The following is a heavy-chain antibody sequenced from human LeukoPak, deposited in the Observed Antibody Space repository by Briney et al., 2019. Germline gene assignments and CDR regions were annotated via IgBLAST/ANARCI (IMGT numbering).Heavy chain of an antibody. CDR2: IIPIFGTA. CDR3: ARGWAIYCSSTSCPSPYNWFDP. CDR1: GGTFSSYA. D-gene: IGHD2-2*01. J-gene: IGHJ5*02. Sequence: ASVKVSCKASGGTFSSYAISWVRQAPGQGLEWMGGIIPIFGTANYAQKFQGRVTITADESTSTAYMELSSLRSEDTAVYYCARGWAIYCSSTSCPSPYNWFDPWGQGTLVTVSS. V-gene: IGHV1-69*13.